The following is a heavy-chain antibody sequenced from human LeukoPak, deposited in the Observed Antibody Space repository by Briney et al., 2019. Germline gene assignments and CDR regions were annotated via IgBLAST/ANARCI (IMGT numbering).Heavy chain of an antibody. Sequence: PSETLSLTCAVYGGSFSGYYWSWIRQPPGKGLEWMGEINHSGSTNYNPSLKSRVTISVDTSKNQFSLKLSSVTAADTAVYYCARAVVDYYDTINWFDPWGQATLVTVSS. V-gene: IGHV4-34*01. CDR1: GGSFSGYY. CDR2: INHSGST. J-gene: IGHJ5*02. CDR3: ARAVVDYYDTINWFDP. D-gene: IGHD3-22*01.